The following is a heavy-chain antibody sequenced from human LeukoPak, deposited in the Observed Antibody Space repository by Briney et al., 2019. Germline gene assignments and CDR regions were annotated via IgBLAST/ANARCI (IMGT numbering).Heavy chain of an antibody. CDR2: VSNDGDDK. CDR3: AKAHLLDWLLPFDY. V-gene: IGHV3-30*16. CDR1: EFTYSSYA. J-gene: IGHJ4*02. Sequence: PGGSLRLSCAASEFTYSSYAMHGVRRAPGKGLDGVPLVSNDGDDKYYARAVKSRFTISRDNDKETLYMQMKSLRGEDTGVYYCAKAHLLDWLLPFDYWGQGALVTVYS. D-gene: IGHD3/OR15-3a*01.